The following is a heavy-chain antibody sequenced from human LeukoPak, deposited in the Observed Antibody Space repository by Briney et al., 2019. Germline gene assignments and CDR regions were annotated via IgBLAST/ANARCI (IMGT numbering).Heavy chain of an antibody. D-gene: IGHD1-14*01. J-gene: IGHJ4*02. CDR2: IDSTSGDT. Sequence: GASVKVSCKASAYTFSGYYFHWVRQAPGQGLEWMGWIDSTSGDTNYARNFQGRVTMTRDTSTSTAYMELSSLRSEDTAVYYCAMRKGISYWGQGTLVTVSS. CDR1: AYTFSGYY. CDR3: AMRKGISY. V-gene: IGHV1-2*02.